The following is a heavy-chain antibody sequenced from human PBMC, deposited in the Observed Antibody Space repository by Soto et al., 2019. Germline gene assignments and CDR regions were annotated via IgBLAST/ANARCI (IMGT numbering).Heavy chain of an antibody. CDR1: GYSITAGGYY. CDR2: FYSSGII. J-gene: IGHJ5*02. V-gene: IGHV4-31*03. D-gene: IGHD6-19*01. CDR3: ARMYSSGSGWFHP. Sequence: SETLSLTCFVSGYSITAGGYYWSWIRHHPGKGLDWIGSFYSSGIIIYNPSLRIRVSISGDTSSNQFSMRLTSVTAADTARYYCARMYSSGSGWFHPWGQGTLVTVSS.